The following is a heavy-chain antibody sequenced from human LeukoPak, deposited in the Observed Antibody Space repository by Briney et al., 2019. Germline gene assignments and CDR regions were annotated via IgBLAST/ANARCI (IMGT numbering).Heavy chain of an antibody. CDR3: ARDIGVEGSAFGI. J-gene: IGHJ3*02. CDR2: IYYSGST. Sequence: SETLSLTCTVSGGSISSSSYYWGWIRQPPGKGLEWIGSIYYSGSTYYNPSLKSRVTISVDTSKNQFSLKLSSVTAADTAVYYCARDIGVEGSAFGIWGQGTMVTVSS. CDR1: GGSISSSSYY. V-gene: IGHV4-39*07.